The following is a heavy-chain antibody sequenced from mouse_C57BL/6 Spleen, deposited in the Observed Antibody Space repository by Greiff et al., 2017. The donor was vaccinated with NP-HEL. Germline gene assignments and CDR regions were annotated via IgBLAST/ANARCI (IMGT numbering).Heavy chain of an antibody. V-gene: IGHV3-6*01. Sequence: EVQLQQSGPGLVKPSQSLSLTCSVTGYSITSGYYWNWIRQFPGNKLEWMGYISYDGSNNYNPSLKNRISITRDTSKNQFFLKLNSVTTEDTATYYCARDYYGSPLNFDVWGTGTTVTVSS. CDR3: ARDYYGSPLNFDV. J-gene: IGHJ1*03. CDR2: ISYDGSN. D-gene: IGHD1-1*01. CDR1: GYSITSGYY.